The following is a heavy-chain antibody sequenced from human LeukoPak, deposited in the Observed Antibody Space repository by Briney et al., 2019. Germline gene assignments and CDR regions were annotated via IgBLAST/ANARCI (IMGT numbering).Heavy chain of an antibody. V-gene: IGHV4-61*01. Sequence: SQTLSLTCTVSGGSISSGSYYWSWIRQPPGKGLEWIGYIYYSGSTNYNPSLKSRVTISVDTSKNQFSLKLSSVTAADTAVYYCARGPGSSWFFTFDYWGQGTLVTVSS. J-gene: IGHJ4*02. D-gene: IGHD6-13*01. CDR3: ARGPGSSWFFTFDY. CDR2: IYYSGST. CDR1: GGSISSGSYY.